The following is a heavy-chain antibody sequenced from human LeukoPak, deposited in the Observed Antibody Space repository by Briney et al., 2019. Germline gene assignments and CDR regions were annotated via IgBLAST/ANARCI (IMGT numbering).Heavy chain of an antibody. D-gene: IGHD1-14*01. V-gene: IGHV3-21*01. CDR2: ISSSSSYI. CDR3: ARGRKDWYVDL. J-gene: IGHJ2*01. Sequence: GGSLRLSCAASGFTFSSYSMNWVRQAPGKGLEWVSSISSSSSYIYYADSVKGRFTISRDNAKNTLYLQMNSLRAEDTAVHYCARGRKDWYVDLWGRGTLVTVSS. CDR1: GFTFSSYS.